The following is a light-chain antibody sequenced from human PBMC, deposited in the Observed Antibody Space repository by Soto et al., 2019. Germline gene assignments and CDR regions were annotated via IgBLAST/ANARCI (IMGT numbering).Light chain of an antibody. J-gene: IGKJ5*01. CDR2: DAS. V-gene: IGKV3-11*01. CDR1: QSVSSY. CDR3: QQPRNWPLT. Sequence: EIVLTQSPATLSLSPGERATLSCRASQSVSSYLAWYQQKPGQAPRLLIYDASNRGTGIPARFSGSGSGTDFTLPIRGLGPEDFAVYYCQQPRNWPLTFGQGTRLEIK.